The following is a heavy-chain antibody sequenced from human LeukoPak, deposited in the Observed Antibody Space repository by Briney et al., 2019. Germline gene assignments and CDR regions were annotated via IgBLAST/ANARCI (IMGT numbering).Heavy chain of an antibody. CDR1: AFTFSSYW. Sequence: GGSLRLSCAASAFTFSSYWMSWVRQAPGKGLEWVANIKQDGSEKYYVDSVKGRFTISRDNAKNSLYLQMNSLRTEDTAVYYCARAKLWFGELSFDPWGQGTLVTVSS. J-gene: IGHJ5*02. D-gene: IGHD3-10*01. CDR3: ARAKLWFGELSFDP. V-gene: IGHV3-7*01. CDR2: IKQDGSEK.